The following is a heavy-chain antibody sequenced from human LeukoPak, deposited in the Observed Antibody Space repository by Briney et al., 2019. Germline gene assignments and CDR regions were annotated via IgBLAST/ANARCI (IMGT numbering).Heavy chain of an antibody. V-gene: IGHV4-39*01. CDR1: GGSISSGSHY. Sequence: PSETLSLTCIVSGGSISSGSHYWGWIRQPPGKGLEWTGSMHYSGITYYNPSLTSRVTISVDTSKNQFSLRLTSVTAADTPVYYCARYPYSDSGVWQAFDYWGQGTLVTVSS. CDR3: ARYPYSDSGVWQAFDY. CDR2: MHYSGIT. D-gene: IGHD5-12*01. J-gene: IGHJ4*02.